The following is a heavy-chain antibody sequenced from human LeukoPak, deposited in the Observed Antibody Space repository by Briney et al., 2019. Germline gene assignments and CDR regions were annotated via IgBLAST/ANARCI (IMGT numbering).Heavy chain of an antibody. CDR1: GYTFTGYY. J-gene: IGHJ4*02. D-gene: IGHD6-25*01. V-gene: IGHV1-2*02. CDR3: ARAEPYSSGWDY. CDR2: INPNSGGT. Sequence: ASVKVSCKASGYTFTGYYMHWVRQAPGQGLEWMGWINPNSGGTNYVQKFQGRVTMTRDTSISTAYMELSRLRSDDTAVYYCARAEPYSSGWDYWGQGTLVTVSS.